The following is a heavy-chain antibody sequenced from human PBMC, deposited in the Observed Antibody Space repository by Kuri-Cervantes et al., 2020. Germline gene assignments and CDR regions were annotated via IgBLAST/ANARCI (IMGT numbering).Heavy chain of an antibody. CDR2: IGRDGNEK. V-gene: IGHV3-7*01. J-gene: IGHJ4*02. CDR1: GFTFSNYW. Sequence: GGSLRLSCLASGFTFSNYWMSWARLTPGKGLEWVANIGRDGNEKFYVDSVKGRFTISRDNAKNTLYLQMNSLRAEDTAVYYCARDGDGYSYGLPGYWGQGTLVTVSS. CDR3: ARDGDGYSYGLPGY. D-gene: IGHD5-18*01.